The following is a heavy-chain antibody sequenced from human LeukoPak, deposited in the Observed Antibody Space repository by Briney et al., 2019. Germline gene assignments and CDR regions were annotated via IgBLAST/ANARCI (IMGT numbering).Heavy chain of an antibody. J-gene: IGHJ5*02. Sequence: PSETLSLTCTVSGGSISSHYWSWIRQPPGKGLEWIGYVYYSGSSNYNPSLKSRVTISLDTSKNQFSLKLSSVTAADTAVYYCARQRRSGSQNWFDPWGQGTLVTVSS. CDR1: GGSISSHY. V-gene: IGHV4-59*08. CDR2: VYYSGSS. CDR3: ARQRRSGSQNWFDP. D-gene: IGHD1-26*01.